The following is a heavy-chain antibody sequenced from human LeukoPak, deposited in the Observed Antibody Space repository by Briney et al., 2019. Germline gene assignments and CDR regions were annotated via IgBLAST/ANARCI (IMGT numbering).Heavy chain of an antibody. D-gene: IGHD3-10*02. CDR1: GFTFDDYA. V-gene: IGHV3-9*01. J-gene: IGHJ6*04. CDR2: ISWNSGSL. Sequence: GGSLRLSCAASGFTFDDYAMHWVRQAPGKGLEWVSGISWNSGSLGYVDSVEGRFTISRDNAKNSLYLQMNSLRAEDTAVYYCAELGITMIGGVWGKGTTVTISS. CDR3: AELGITMIGGV.